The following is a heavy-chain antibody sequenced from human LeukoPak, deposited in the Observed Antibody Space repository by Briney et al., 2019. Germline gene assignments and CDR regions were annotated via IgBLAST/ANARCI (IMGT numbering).Heavy chain of an antibody. CDR2: INTNTGNP. D-gene: IGHD1-1*01. V-gene: IGHV7-4-1*02. J-gene: IGHJ3*02. CDR3: ASGSLVSRPRDAFDI. CDR1: GYTFTSYA. Sequence: VASVKVSCKASGYTFTSYAMNWVRQPPGQGLEWVGWINTNTGNPTYAQGFTGRFVFSLDTSVSTAYLQISSLKAEDTAVYYCASGSLVSRPRDAFDIWGQGTMVTVSS.